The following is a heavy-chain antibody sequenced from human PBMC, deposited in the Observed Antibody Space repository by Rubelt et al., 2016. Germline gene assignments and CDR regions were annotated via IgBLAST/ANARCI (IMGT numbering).Heavy chain of an antibody. J-gene: IGHJ4*02. V-gene: IGHV1-3*01. Sequence: QVQLVQSGAEVKKPGASVKVSCKASGYTFTSYAMHWVRQAPGQRLEWMGWINAGNGNTKYSQKFQGRVTITRDTSASTAYMELSCLRSEDTAVYYCATSRLGYYGSGSYRLDYWGQGTLVTVSS. D-gene: IGHD3-10*01. CDR1: GYTFTSYA. CDR2: INAGNGNT. CDR3: ATSRLGYYGSGSYRLDY.